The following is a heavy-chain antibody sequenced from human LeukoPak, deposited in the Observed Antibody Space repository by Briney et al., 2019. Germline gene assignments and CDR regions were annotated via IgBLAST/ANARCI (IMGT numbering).Heavy chain of an antibody. V-gene: IGHV1-18*01. Sequence: VASVKVSCKASGYTFTSYGISWVRQAPGQGPEWMGWISAYNGNTKNAQKFQGRVTMTTDTSTSTAYMELRSLRSDDTAVYYCAGTSSTWYGGVGDYWGQGTLVTVSS. CDR3: AGTSSTWYGGVGDY. D-gene: IGHD6-13*01. CDR1: GYTFTSYG. CDR2: ISAYNGNT. J-gene: IGHJ4*02.